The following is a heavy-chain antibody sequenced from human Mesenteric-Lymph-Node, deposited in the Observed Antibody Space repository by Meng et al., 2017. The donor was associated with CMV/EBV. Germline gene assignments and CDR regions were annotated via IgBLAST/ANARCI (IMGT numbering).Heavy chain of an antibody. CDR1: GGAFGNSA. Sequence: SGGAFGNSAISWVRQAPGQGLEWMGRIIPIIGIPNYTQNFQGRVTITADKSTSTAYMELSSLTSEDTAVYYCARSKPATSGWSEPFDYWGQGTLVTVSS. D-gene: IGHD6-19*01. CDR2: IIPIIGIP. CDR3: ARSKPATSGWSEPFDY. V-gene: IGHV1-69*04. J-gene: IGHJ4*02.